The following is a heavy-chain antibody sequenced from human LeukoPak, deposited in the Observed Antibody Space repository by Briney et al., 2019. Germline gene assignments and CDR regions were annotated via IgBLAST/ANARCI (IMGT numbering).Heavy chain of an antibody. CDR1: GFTFSTYS. D-gene: IGHD6-6*01. V-gene: IGHV3-21*01. CDR3: ARSATSSSSRINWFDA. J-gene: IGHJ5*02. Sequence: PGGSLRLSCTASGFTFSTYSMNWVRQAPGQGLEWVSSITRSSSYIFYVDSMKGRFTISRDNAKNSLHLQMDSLRAEDSAVYYCARSATSSSSRINWFDAWGQGTLVTVSS. CDR2: ITRSSSYI.